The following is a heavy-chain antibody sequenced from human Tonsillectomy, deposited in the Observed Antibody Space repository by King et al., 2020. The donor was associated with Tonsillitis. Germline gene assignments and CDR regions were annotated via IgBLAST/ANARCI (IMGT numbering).Heavy chain of an antibody. CDR1: GFTFSTYG. CDR3: ARDFYSYDRPGNCYFDL. V-gene: IGHV3-48*01. Sequence: VQLVESGGGLVQPGGSLRLSCAASGFTFSTYGMSWVRQAPGKGLEWVSFISSSSSIIYYADSVKGRFTISRDNAKNSLYLQMNSLRAEDTAVYYCARDFYSYDRPGNCYFDLWGRGTLVTVSS. J-gene: IGHJ2*01. CDR2: ISSSSSII. D-gene: IGHD3-22*01.